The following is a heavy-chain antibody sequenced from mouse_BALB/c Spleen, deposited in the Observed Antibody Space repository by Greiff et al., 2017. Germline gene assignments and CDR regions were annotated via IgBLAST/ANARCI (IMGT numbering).Heavy chain of an antibody. D-gene: IGHD2-4*01. CDR1: GFSLTSYG. CDR2: IWRGGST. Sequence: VQLVESGPSLVQPSQSLSITCTVSGFSLTSYGVHWVRQSPGKGLEWLGVIWRGGSTDYNAAFMSRLSITKDNSKSQVFFKMNSLQADDTAIYYCAKNGYDYDGGFAYWGQGTLVTVSA. CDR3: AKNGYDYDGGFAY. J-gene: IGHJ3*01. V-gene: IGHV2-5-1*01.